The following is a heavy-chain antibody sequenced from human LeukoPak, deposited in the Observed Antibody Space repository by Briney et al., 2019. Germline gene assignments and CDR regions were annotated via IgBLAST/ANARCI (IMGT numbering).Heavy chain of an antibody. CDR1: GFSFSSYW. CDR2: INQGGSEK. CDR3: VRWGLGKGEAFDI. V-gene: IGHV3-7*01. D-gene: IGHD3-16*01. J-gene: IGHJ3*02. Sequence: GGSLRLSCAASGFSFSSYWMSWVRQAPGKGLEWVAYINQGGSEKYYVDSVRGRFTISRDDAKNTLYLQMNSLRAEDTAVYYCVRWGLGKGEAFDIWGQGTMVTVSS.